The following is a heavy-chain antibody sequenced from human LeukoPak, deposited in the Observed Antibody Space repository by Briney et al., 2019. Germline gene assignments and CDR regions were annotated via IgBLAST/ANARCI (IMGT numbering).Heavy chain of an antibody. CDR3: ARESYYSNYVPFDY. CDR1: GFTFSSYW. V-gene: IGHV3-7*01. D-gene: IGHD4-11*01. J-gene: IGHJ4*02. Sequence: GSLRLSCAASGFTFSSYWMSWVRQAPGKGLEWVANIKQDGSEKYYVDSVKGRFTISRDNAKNSLYLQMNSLRAEDTAVYYCARESYYSNYVPFDYWGQGTLVTVSS. CDR2: IKQDGSEK.